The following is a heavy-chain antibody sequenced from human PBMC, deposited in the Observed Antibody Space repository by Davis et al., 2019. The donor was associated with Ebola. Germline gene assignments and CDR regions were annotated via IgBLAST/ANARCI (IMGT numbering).Heavy chain of an antibody. Sequence: HSQTLSLTCAIPGDSVSSGGWNWIRQSPSRGLEWLGRTYYTSKWFNDYAPSVKSRITINPDTSKNQLSLQLNSVTPEDTAVYYCARGWLRVGMDVWGKETTVTVSS. CDR1: GDSVSSGG. D-gene: IGHD5-12*01. J-gene: IGHJ6*04. V-gene: IGHV6-1*01. CDR2: TYYTSKWFN. CDR3: ARGWLRVGMDV.